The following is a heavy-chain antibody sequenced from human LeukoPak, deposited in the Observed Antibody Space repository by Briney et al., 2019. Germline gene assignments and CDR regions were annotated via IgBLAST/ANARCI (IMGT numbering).Heavy chain of an antibody. J-gene: IGHJ4*02. D-gene: IGHD1-26*01. CDR2: INPNSGGT. Sequence: ASVKVSCKASGYTFTGYYMHWVRQAPGQGLEWMGWINPNSGGTNYAQKFQGRVTMTRDTSISTAYMELSRLRSDDTAVYYCATHPVTSGSPSSFDYWAREPWSPSPQ. V-gene: IGHV1-2*02. CDR3: ATHPVTSGSPSSFDY. CDR1: GYTFTGYY.